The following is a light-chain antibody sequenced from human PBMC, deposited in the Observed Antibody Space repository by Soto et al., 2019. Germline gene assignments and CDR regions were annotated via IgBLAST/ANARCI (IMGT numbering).Light chain of an antibody. V-gene: IGKV3-20*01. CDR1: ESVTSSY. Sequence: EIVLTQSPGTLSLSPGARASLSCRASESVTSSYLAWYQHKPGQAPRLLIYGASSRATGIPDRFSGSGSGTDFTLTISRLEPEDFAVYYCQQYGRSPRTFGQGTKVEI. CDR3: QQYGRSPRT. J-gene: IGKJ1*01. CDR2: GAS.